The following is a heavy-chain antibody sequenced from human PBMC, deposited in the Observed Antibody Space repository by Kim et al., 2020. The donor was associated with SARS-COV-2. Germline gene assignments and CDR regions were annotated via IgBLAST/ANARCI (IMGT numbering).Heavy chain of an antibody. Sequence: SVKVSCKASGGTFSSYTISWVRQAPGQGLEWMGRIIPILGIANYAQKFQGRVTITADKSTSTAYMELSSLRSEDTAVYYCARGGYCSSTSCPGDVWGQGTMVTVSS. CDR2: IIPILGIA. CDR3: ARGGYCSSTSCPGDV. J-gene: IGHJ6*02. V-gene: IGHV1-69*02. D-gene: IGHD2-2*01. CDR1: GGTFSSYT.